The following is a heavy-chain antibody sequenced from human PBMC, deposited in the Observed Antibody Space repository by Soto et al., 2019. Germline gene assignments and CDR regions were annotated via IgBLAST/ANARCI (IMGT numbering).Heavy chain of an antibody. V-gene: IGHV1-69*13. CDR2: IIPIFGTA. CDR1: GGTFSSYA. J-gene: IGHJ4*02. Sequence: GASVKVSCKASGGTFSSYAISWVRQAPGQGLEWMGGIIPIFGTANYAQKFQGRVTITADESTSTAYMELSSLRSEDTAVYYCAGGYYYDSSGYQNLPAYWGQGTLVTVSS. D-gene: IGHD3-22*01. CDR3: AGGYYYDSSGYQNLPAY.